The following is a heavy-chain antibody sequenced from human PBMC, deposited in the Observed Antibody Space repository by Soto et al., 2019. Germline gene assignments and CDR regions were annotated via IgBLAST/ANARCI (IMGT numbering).Heavy chain of an antibody. J-gene: IGHJ5*02. CDR2: INAGNGNT. Sequence: ASVKVSCKASGYTFTSYAMHWVRQAPGQRLEWMGWINAGNGNTKYSQKFQGGVTITRDTSASTAYMELSSLRSEDTAVYYCARGDIVATIFWFDPWGQGTLVTVSS. CDR3: ARGDIVATIFWFDP. D-gene: IGHD5-12*01. V-gene: IGHV1-3*01. CDR1: GYTFTSYA.